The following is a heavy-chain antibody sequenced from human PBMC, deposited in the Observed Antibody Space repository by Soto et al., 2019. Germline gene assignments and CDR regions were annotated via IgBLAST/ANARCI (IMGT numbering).Heavy chain of an antibody. CDR3: TTDGVMITFGGVIGIH. J-gene: IGHJ4*02. CDR2: IKSKTDGGTT. CDR1: GFTFSNAW. D-gene: IGHD3-16*02. V-gene: IGHV3-15*01. Sequence: EVQLVESGGGLVKPGGSLRLSCAASGFTFSNAWMSWVRQAPGKGLEWVGRIKSKTDGGTTDYAAPVKGRFTISRDDSKNTLYLQMNSLKAEDTAVYYCTTDGVMITFGGVIGIHWGQGTLVTVAS.